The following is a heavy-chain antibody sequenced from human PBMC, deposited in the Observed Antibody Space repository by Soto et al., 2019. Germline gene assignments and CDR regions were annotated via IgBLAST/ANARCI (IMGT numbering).Heavy chain of an antibody. CDR1: GGTFSSYA. CDR3: ASGGLGIVVVPAAIKGGYFQH. D-gene: IGHD2-2*02. CDR2: IIPIFGTA. V-gene: IGHV1-69*01. J-gene: IGHJ1*01. Sequence: QVKLVQSGAEVKKPGSSVKVSCKASGGTFSSYAISWVRQAPGQGLEWMGGIIPIFGTANYAQKFQGRVTITADESTSTAYMELSSLRSEDTAVYYCASGGLGIVVVPAAIKGGYFQHWGQGTLVTVSS.